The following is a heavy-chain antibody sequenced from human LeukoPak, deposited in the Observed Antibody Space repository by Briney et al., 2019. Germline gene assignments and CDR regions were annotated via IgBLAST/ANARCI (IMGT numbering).Heavy chain of an antibody. D-gene: IGHD5/OR15-5a*01. Sequence: ASVKVSCKASGNDFSGFYFNWVRQAPGRGLEWVGWINPHSRATHYAQRFRGRVTMEASITTAYMELNSLTSDDTAVYYCVTTSVTHTRDPWGQGTLVTVSS. CDR2: INPHSRAT. CDR1: GNDFSGFY. J-gene: IGHJ5*02. V-gene: IGHV1-2*02. CDR3: VTTSVTHTRDP.